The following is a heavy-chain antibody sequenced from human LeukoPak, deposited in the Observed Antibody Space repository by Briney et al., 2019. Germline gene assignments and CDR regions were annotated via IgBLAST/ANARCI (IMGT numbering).Heavy chain of an antibody. CDR1: GFTFSDAW. D-gene: IGHD5-24*01. Sequence: GGSLRLSCAVSGFTFSDAWIHWVRQAPGKGLEWVSVISGSGDTTYYADSVKGRFTISRDNSKNTLYLQMNSLRAEDTAVYFCARSRDGYKRFDSWGQGTLVTVSS. CDR3: ARSRDGYKRFDS. J-gene: IGHJ4*02. V-gene: IGHV3-23*01. CDR2: ISGSGDTT.